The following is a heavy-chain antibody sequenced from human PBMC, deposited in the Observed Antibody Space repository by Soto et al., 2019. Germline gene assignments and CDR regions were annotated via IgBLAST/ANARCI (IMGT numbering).Heavy chain of an antibody. J-gene: IGHJ6*02. CDR1: GGSISSGGYY. Sequence: SETLSLTCTVSGGSISSGGYYWSWIRQHPGKGLEWIGYIYYSGSTYYNPSLKSRVTISVDTSKNQFSLKLSSVTAADTAVYYCAKSSKGRGNAFLYYYAMDVWGQGTTVTVSS. D-gene: IGHD2-15*01. V-gene: IGHV4-31*03. CDR2: IYYSGST. CDR3: AKSSKGRGNAFLYYYAMDV.